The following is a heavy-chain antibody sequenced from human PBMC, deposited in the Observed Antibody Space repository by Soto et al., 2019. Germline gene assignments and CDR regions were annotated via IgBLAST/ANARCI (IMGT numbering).Heavy chain of an antibody. V-gene: IGHV3-33*01. CDR2: IWYDGSNK. D-gene: IGHD3-9*01. J-gene: IGHJ4*02. Sequence: QVQLVESGGGVVQPGRSLRLSCAASGFTFSSYGMHWVRQAPGKGLEWVAVIWYDGSNKYYADSVKGRFTISRDNSKNTLYLQMNSLRAEATAVYYCARTGAGYYDILTGYFDYWGQGTLVTVSS. CDR3: ARTGAGYYDILTGYFDY. CDR1: GFTFSSYG.